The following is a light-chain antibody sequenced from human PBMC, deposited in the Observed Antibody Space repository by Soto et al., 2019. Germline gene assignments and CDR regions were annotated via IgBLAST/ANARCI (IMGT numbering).Light chain of an antibody. Sequence: EIVLTQSPGTLSLSPGERATLSCRASQSVSSSYLVWYQQKPGQPPRLLIYGASTRATGIPDRFSGSGSGTDFTLTISRLEPEDFAVYYCQQYGSSPRTFGQGTKVEIK. CDR1: QSVSSSY. V-gene: IGKV3-20*01. CDR2: GAS. CDR3: QQYGSSPRT. J-gene: IGKJ1*01.